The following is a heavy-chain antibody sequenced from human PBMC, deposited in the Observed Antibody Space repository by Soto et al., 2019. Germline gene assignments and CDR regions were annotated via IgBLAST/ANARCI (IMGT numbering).Heavy chain of an antibody. V-gene: IGHV5-51*01. CDR1: GFSFPNYW. J-gene: IGHJ3*02. CDR2: IYPADSDT. D-gene: IGHD1-26*01. CDR3: ARHDFKDSGSYPDAFDI. Sequence: GESLKISCKGSGFSFPNYWIGWVRQMPGKGLEWMGIIYPADSDTRYSPSFQGQVTISVDKSISTAYLQWSSLGASDTAMYYCARHDFKDSGSYPDAFDIWGQGTMVTV.